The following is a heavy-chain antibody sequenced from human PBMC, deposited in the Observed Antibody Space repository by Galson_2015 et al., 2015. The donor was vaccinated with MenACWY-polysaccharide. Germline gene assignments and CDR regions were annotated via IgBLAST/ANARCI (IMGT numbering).Heavy chain of an antibody. CDR2: MNPNSGNT. J-gene: IGHJ4*02. CDR1: GYTFTSYD. Sequence: SVKVSCKASGYTFTSYDINWVRQATGQGLEWMGWMNPNSGNTGYAQKFQGRVTMTRNTSISTAYMELSSLTSEDTAEYYCASTKAGTHYFDYWGQGTLVTVSS. CDR3: ASTKAGTHYFDY. D-gene: IGHD6-19*01. V-gene: IGHV1-8*01.